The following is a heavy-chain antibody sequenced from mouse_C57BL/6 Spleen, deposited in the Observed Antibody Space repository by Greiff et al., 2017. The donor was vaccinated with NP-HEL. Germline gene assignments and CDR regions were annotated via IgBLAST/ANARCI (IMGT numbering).Heavy chain of an antibody. CDR1: YTFTDYYM. J-gene: IGHJ1*03. D-gene: IGHD1-1*01. V-gene: IGHV1-83*01. Sequence: VQLQQSGPELVKPGASVKMSCKASGYTFTDYYMHWVKQKPGKGLEWIGEIYPGSGNTYYNEKFKGKATLTADTSSSTAYMQLSSLTSEDSAVYFCARSYGSSYGYFDVWGTGTTVTVSS. CDR2: YPGSGNTY. CDR3: RSYGSSYGYFDV.